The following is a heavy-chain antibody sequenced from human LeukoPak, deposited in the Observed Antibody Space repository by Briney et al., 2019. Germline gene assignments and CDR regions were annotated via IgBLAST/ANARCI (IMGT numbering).Heavy chain of an antibody. CDR2: INPSGGST. V-gene: IGHV1-46*01. Sequence: GASVKVSCKASGYTFTSYYMHWVRQAPGQGLEWMGIINPSGGSTSYAQKFQGRVTMTRDTSVTTAYMELSSLTSDDTAMYYCARPYAEGYCSTPSCHNWYFDLWGRGTLVTVSS. CDR3: ARPYAEGYCSTPSCHNWYFDL. D-gene: IGHD2-2*02. CDR1: GYTFTSYY. J-gene: IGHJ2*01.